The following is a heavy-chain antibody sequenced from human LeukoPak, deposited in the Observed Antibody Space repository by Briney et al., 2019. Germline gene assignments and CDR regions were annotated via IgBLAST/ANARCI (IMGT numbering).Heavy chain of an antibody. V-gene: IGHV4-59*08. CDR2: ASYSGST. D-gene: IGHD3-22*01. CDR1: GGSISYYY. Sequence: SETLSLTCTVSGGSISYYYWNWIRQPPGKGLEWIGYASYSGSTNYNPSLKSRVTISVDTSKNQFSLKLNSVTAADTAVYFCARRYDGSAYSPSYYLDYWGQGTLVTVSS. CDR3: ARRYDGSAYSPSYYLDY. J-gene: IGHJ4*02.